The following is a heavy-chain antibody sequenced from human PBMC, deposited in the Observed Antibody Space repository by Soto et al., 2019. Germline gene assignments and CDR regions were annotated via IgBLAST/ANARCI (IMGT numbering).Heavy chain of an antibody. D-gene: IGHD2-15*01. CDR3: ARDRGRSCIGGTCPFDY. Sequence: QVQLVQSGAEVKNPGASVRVSCRASGYSFTIYGITWVRQAPGQGREWMGWISTYDGNTNYAQNFQGRVSMARNTSTSTAYMELRSLISDDTAVYYCARDRGRSCIGGTCPFDYWGQGTLVTVSS. V-gene: IGHV1-18*01. CDR2: ISTYDGNT. J-gene: IGHJ4*02. CDR1: GYSFTIYG.